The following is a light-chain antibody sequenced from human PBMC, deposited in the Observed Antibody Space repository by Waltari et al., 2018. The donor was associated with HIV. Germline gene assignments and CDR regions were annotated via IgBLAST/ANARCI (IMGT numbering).Light chain of an antibody. CDR2: DVD. CDR1: SDDIGGSNL. J-gene: IGLJ2*01. Sequence: QSALTQPASVSGPPGQSITISCTGTSDDIGGSNLVSWYEHHPGKAPRLIIFDVDKRPAGISDRLSSPNACYTASLTISVLRTEDEADYFCCSKSTIYFGVLFGGGTTLTVL. CDR3: CSKSTIYFGVL. V-gene: IGLV2-23*02.